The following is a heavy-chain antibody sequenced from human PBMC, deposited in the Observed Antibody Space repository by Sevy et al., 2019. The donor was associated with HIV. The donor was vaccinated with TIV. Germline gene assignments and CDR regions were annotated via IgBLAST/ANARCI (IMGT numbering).Heavy chain of an antibody. CDR3: ARDSCSGGSCYYYYYYYGMDV. D-gene: IGHD2-15*01. V-gene: IGHV3-48*01. J-gene: IGHJ6*02. CDR2: ISSSSSTI. CDR1: GFTFSSYS. Sequence: GGSLRLSCAASGFTFSSYSMNWVRQAPGKGLEWVSYISSSSSTIYYADSVKGRFTISRDNAKNSLYLQMNSLRAEDTAVYYCARDSCSGGSCYYYYYYYGMDVRGQGTTVTVSS.